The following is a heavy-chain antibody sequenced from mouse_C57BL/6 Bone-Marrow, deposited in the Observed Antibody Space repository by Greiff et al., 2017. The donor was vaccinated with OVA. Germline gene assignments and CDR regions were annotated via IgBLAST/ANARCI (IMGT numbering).Heavy chain of an antibody. CDR3: AKGIYYGSSYGWYFDV. D-gene: IGHD1-1*01. Sequence: VHLVESGAELVRPGTSVKVSCKASGYAFTNYLIEWVKQRPGQGLEWIGVINPGSGGTNYNEKFKGKATLTADKSSSTAYMQLSSLTSEDSAVYFCAKGIYYGSSYGWYFDVWGTGTTVTVSS. V-gene: IGHV1-54*01. CDR1: GYAFTNYL. J-gene: IGHJ1*03. CDR2: INPGSGGT.